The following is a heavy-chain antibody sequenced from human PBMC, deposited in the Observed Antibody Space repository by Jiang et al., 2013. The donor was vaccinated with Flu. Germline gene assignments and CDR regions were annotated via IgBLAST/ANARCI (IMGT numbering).Heavy chain of an antibody. CDR3: AKGGAYNWNYLAYFDY. V-gene: IGHV3-23*04. CDR1: GFTFSTYA. D-gene: IGHD1-7*01. J-gene: IGHJ4*02. Sequence: VQLVESGGGLVQPGGSLRLSCAASGFTFSTYAMSWVRQAPGKGLEWVSALSGGGGDTYYADSVKGRFTISRDNSRNTLYLQMNSLRAEDTAIYYCAKGGAYNWNYLAYFDYWGQGTLVTVSS. CDR2: LSGGGGDT.